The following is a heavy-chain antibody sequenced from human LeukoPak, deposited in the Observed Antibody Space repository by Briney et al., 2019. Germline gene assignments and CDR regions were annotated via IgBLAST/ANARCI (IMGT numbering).Heavy chain of an antibody. D-gene: IGHD3-10*01. CDR3: ARPRYYYGSGSYSAADV. CDR2: IYYSGST. CDR1: GGSISSGGYY. J-gene: IGHJ6*02. V-gene: IGHV4-31*03. Sequence: SQTLSLTCTVSGGSISSGGYYWSWIRQHPGKGLEWIGYIYYSGSTYYNPSLKSRVTISVDTSKNQFSLKLSSVTAADTAVYYCARPRYYYGSGSYSAADVWGQGTTVTVSS.